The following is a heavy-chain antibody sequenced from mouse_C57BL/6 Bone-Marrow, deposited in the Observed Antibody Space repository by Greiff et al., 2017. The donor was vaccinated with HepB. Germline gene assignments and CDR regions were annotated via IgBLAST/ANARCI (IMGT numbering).Heavy chain of an antibody. V-gene: IGHV14-2*01. CDR3: APITTVVEGGYYAMDY. J-gene: IGHJ4*01. Sequence: VQLQQSGAELVKPGASVKLSCTASGFNITDYYMHWVKQRTEQGLEWIGRIDPEDGETKYAPKFQGKATITADTSSNTAYLQLSSLTSEDTAVYYCAPITTVVEGGYYAMDYWGQGTSVTVSS. CDR2: IDPEDGET. CDR1: GFNITDYY. D-gene: IGHD1-1*01.